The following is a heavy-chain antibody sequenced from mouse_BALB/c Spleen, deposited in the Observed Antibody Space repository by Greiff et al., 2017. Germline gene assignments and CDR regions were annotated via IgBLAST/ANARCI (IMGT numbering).Heavy chain of an antibody. V-gene: IGHV3-2*02. CDR3: ARWYYYGISSLFDY. CDR1: GYSITSDYA. CDR2: ISYSGST. D-gene: IGHD1-1*01. Sequence: EVQLQQSGPGLVKPSQSLSLTCTVTGYSITSDYAWNWIRQFPGNKLEWMGYISYSGSTSYNPSLKSRISITRDTSKNQFFLQLNSVTTEDTATYYCARWYYYGISSLFDYWGQGTTLTVSS. J-gene: IGHJ2*01.